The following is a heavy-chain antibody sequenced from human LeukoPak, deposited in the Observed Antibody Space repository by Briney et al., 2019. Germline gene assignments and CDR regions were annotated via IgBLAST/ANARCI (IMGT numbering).Heavy chain of an antibody. CDR3: ARMGPDYGLGWDFDY. D-gene: IGHD4-17*01. CDR1: GFTFSSYG. CDR2: ISYDGSNK. V-gene: IGHV3-30*03. J-gene: IGHJ4*02. Sequence: GGSLRLSCAASGFTFSSYGMHWVRQAPGKGLEWVAVISYDGSNKYYADSVKGRFTISRDNSKNTLYLQMDSLRAEDTAVYYCARMGPDYGLGWDFDYWGQGTLVTVSS.